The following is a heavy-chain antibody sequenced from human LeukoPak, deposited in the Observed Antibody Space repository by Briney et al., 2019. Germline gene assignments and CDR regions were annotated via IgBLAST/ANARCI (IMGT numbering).Heavy chain of an antibody. CDR2: INWNSDNI. CDR1: GFTFNDHA. V-gene: IGHV3-9*01. J-gene: IGHJ3*01. Sequence: GRSLRLSCAASGFTFNDHAMYWVRHAPGKGLEWVSGINWNSDNIGYADSVKGRFTISRDDAKKSLFLQMNSLRAEDTALYYCARASYYYDTTGLGAVDLWGQGTMVTVSS. D-gene: IGHD3-22*01. CDR3: ARASYYYDTTGLGAVDL.